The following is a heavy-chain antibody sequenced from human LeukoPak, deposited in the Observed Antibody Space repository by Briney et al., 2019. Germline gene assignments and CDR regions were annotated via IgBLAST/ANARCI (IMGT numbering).Heavy chain of an antibody. CDR3: ASKEGYAGYSSGWYQY. V-gene: IGHV4-39*01. CDR2: IHYTGST. CDR1: GGXISXXXXX. J-gene: IGHJ1*01. Sequence: SETLSLTCAVSGGXISXXXXXWGXXRQXPXXGXEXXXSIHYTGSTYDNPSLESRVTISVDTSKNQFSLRLRFVTAADTAVYYCASKEGYAGYSSGWYQYWGQGTLVTVS. D-gene: IGHD6-19*01.